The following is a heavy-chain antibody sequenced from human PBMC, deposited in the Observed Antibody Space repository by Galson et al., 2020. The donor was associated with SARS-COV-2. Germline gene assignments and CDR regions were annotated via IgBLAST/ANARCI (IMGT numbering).Heavy chain of an antibody. CDR3: TRNVVGATIGGYFDL. CDR1: EFTFSGSV. J-gene: IGHJ2*01. D-gene: IGHD1-26*01. CDR2: IRSKTNSYTT. V-gene: IGHV3-73*01. Sequence: GESLKISCAASEFTFSGSVMHWVRQASGKGLEWVGLIRSKTNSYTTAYAASVKGRFTISRDDSKNTAYLQMNSLKTKDTAVYYCTRNVVGATIGGYFDLWGRGTLVTVSS.